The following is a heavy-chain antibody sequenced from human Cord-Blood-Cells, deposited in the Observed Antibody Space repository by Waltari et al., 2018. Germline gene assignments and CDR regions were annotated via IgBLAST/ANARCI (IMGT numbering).Heavy chain of an antibody. V-gene: IGHV6-1*01. CDR2: TYYMSKWDN. CDR3: ARDQYSGSYYFDY. Sequence: QVQLQQSGPGLVKPSQTLSLPCAISGDSVSSNSAAWNWIRQSQSRGLEWLGRTYYMSKWDNDYAGSVKSRMTISPDTSKSQFSLQLNSVTPEDTAVYYCARDQYSGSYYFDYWGQGTLVTVSS. D-gene: IGHD1-26*01. CDR1: GDSVSSNSAA. J-gene: IGHJ4*02.